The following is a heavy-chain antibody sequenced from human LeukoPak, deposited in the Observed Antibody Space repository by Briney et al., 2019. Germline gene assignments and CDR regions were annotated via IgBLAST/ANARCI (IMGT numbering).Heavy chain of an antibody. CDR2: ISSGGSTI. V-gene: IGHV3-48*03. CDR3: ARDFYYGSGRFDY. D-gene: IGHD3-10*01. J-gene: IGHJ4*02. Sequence: GGSLRLSCAASGFTFSNYEMNWVRQAPGKGLEWVSYISSGGSTIYYADSVKGRFTTSRDNAKNSLYLQMNSLRAEDTAIYYCARDFYYGSGRFDYWGQGTLVTVSS. CDR1: GFTFSNYE.